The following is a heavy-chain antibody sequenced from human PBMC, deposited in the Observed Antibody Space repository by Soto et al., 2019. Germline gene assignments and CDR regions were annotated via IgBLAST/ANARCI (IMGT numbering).Heavy chain of an antibody. CDR1: GYTFTSYC. D-gene: IGHD5-12*01. V-gene: IGHV1-18*01. Sequence: ASVNVSSKAPGYTFTSYCISSVRQAPGQGLEWMGWISAYNGNTNYAQKFQGRVTLTRDTSASTAYMDLSSLTSEDAAIYYCARAISGYVTWGQGTLVTVSS. CDR2: ISAYNGNT. J-gene: IGHJ5*02. CDR3: ARAISGYVT.